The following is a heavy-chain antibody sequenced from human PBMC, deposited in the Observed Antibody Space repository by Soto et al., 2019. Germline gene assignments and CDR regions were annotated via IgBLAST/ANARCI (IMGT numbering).Heavy chain of an antibody. J-gene: IGHJ6*02. Sequence: GGSLRLSCAASGFTFSSHAMSWVRQAPGKGLEWVSAISGSGGSTYYADSVKGRFTISRDNSKNTLYLQMNSLRAEDTAVYYCAKDRGGSCYSECGLDVWGQGTTVTVSS. V-gene: IGHV3-23*01. CDR1: GFTFSSHA. CDR3: AKDRGGSCYSECGLDV. D-gene: IGHD2-15*01. CDR2: ISGSGGST.